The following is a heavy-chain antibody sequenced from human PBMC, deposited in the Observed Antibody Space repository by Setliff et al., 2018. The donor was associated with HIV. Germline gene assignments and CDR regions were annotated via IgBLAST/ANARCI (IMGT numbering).Heavy chain of an antibody. D-gene: IGHD1-26*01. CDR2: VCQRGGI. J-gene: IGHJ5*02. Sequence: LSLTCAVSGDSINTPHCWSWVRQSLEKGLEWIGEVCQRGGINYNPSLWSRASISMDKPRNYFSLEMASMTAADTAVYFCVRNHEWALGTWGQGLLVTVSS. CDR1: GDSINTPHC. V-gene: IGHV4-4*01. CDR3: VRNHEWALGT.